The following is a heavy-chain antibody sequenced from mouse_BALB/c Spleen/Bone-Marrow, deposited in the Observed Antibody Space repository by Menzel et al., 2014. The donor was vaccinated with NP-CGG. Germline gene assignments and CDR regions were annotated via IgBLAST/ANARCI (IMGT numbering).Heavy chain of an antibody. CDR3: TRGRTWDFDY. CDR2: INPSNGGT. J-gene: IGHJ2*01. D-gene: IGHD4-1*01. Sequence: QVQLQQSGAELVKPGASVKLSCKASGYTFTRYYMYWVKQRPGQGLEWIGEINPSNGGTNFNEKFKSRATLTVDKSSSTAYMQLSSLTSEDSAVYYCTRGRTWDFDYWGQGTTLTVSS. V-gene: IGHV1S81*02. CDR1: GYTFTRYY.